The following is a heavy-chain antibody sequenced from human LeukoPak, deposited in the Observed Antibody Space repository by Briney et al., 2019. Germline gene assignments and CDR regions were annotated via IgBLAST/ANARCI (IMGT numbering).Heavy chain of an antibody. CDR2: IYYSGST. Sequence: PSETLSLTCTVSGGSLRSYYWSWIRQPPGKGLEWIGYIYYSGSTNYNPSLKSRVTISVDTSKNQFSPKLSSVTAADPAVYYCARWFGGVINWGQGTLVTVSS. D-gene: IGHD3-16*02. CDR3: ARWFGGVIN. V-gene: IGHV4-59*01. CDR1: GGSLRSYY. J-gene: IGHJ4*02.